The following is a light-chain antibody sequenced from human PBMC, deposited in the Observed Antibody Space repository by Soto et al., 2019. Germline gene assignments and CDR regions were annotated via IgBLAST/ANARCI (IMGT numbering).Light chain of an antibody. CDR2: RVS. J-gene: IGKJ1*01. CDR3: MQGTYRRT. V-gene: IGKV2-30*02. Sequence: DIVMTQSPLSLPVTLGQPSSISCRSSQSLLHSDGNTYLNXFQHXQGQSPXRXIYRVSNRDSGVQDRFSGSGSATDFTLKISRVAAEDVGVYYCMQGTYRRTFGQGPRWIS. CDR1: QSLLHSDGNTY.